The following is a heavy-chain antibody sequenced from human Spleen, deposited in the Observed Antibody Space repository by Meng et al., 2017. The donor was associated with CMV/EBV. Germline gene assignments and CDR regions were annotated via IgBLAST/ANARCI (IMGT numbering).Heavy chain of an antibody. V-gene: IGHV3-30*04. CDR1: GFSFSDYA. J-gene: IGHJ4*02. Sequence: AASGFSFSDYALHWVRQAPGKGLEWVAVVSYDGKKKYYADSVKGRFTISRDNSKSTLFLQMNSLRPEDTALYYCARAGSDSSASLDYWGPGTVVTVSS. CDR2: VSYDGKKK. CDR3: ARAGSDSSASLDY. D-gene: IGHD6-25*01.